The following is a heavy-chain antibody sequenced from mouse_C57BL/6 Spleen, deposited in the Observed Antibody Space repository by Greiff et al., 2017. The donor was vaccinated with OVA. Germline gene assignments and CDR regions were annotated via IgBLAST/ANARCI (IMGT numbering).Heavy chain of an antibody. CDR1: GFSFNTYA. CDR3: VRQHSNYSFAY. V-gene: IGHV10-1*01. J-gene: IGHJ3*01. Sequence: EVQRVESGGGLVQPKGSLTLSCAASGFSFNTYAMNWVRQAPGKGLEWVARIRSKSNNYATYYADSVKDRFTISRDDSESMLYLQMNNLKTEDTAMYYCVRQHSNYSFAYWGQGTLVTVSA. D-gene: IGHD2-5*01. CDR2: IRSKSNNYAT.